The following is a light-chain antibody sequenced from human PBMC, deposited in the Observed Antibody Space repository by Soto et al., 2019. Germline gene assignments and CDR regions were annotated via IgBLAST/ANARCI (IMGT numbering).Light chain of an antibody. CDR1: RSVLYSSNNKNY. Sequence: DIVMTQSPDSLAVSLGERATINCKSSRSVLYSSNNKNYLAWYQQKPGQPPKLLIYWASTRESGVPDRFSGSGSGTDFTLTISSLQAEDVAVYYCQQYYATPPYTFGQGTKVDIK. J-gene: IGKJ2*01. CDR3: QQYYATPPYT. CDR2: WAS. V-gene: IGKV4-1*01.